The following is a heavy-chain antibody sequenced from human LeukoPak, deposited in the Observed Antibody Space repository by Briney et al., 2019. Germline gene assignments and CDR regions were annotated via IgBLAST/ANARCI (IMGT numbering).Heavy chain of an antibody. D-gene: IGHD1-26*01. CDR2: ISAYNSNT. CDR3: ARLVSVVGGYYFDH. J-gene: IGHJ4*02. CDR1: GYTFTSSG. Sequence: ASVKVSCKASGYTFTSSGISWVRQAPGQGLEWMGWISAYNSNTNYAQKLQGRVTMTTDTSTSTAYMELRSLRPDDTAVYYCARLVSVVGGYYFDHWGQGTLVTVSS. V-gene: IGHV1-18*01.